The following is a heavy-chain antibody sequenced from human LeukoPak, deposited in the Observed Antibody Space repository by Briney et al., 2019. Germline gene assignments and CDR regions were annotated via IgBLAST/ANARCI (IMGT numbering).Heavy chain of an antibody. CDR1: GFTFSSYG. Sequence: GRSLRLSCAASGFTFSSYGMHWVGQAPGKGLEWVAVIWYDGSKKNYADSVKGRFTISRDNSKNTLNLQMTSLRAEDTAVYYCARVSEDYSSGWYEEYFQCWGQGTLVIVSS. J-gene: IGHJ1*01. V-gene: IGHV3-33*01. CDR3: ARVSEDYSSGWYEEYFQC. D-gene: IGHD6-19*01. CDR2: IWYDGSKK.